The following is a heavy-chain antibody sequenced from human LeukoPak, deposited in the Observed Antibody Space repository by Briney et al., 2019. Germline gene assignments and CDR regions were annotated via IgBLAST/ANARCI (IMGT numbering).Heavy chain of an antibody. D-gene: IGHD2-15*01. CDR2: ISAYNGNT. J-gene: IGHJ4*02. CDR3: ARVLCSGGSCPADY. CDR1: GYTFTSYG. Sequence: ASVKVSCKASGYTFTSYGISWVRQAPGQGLEWMGWISAYNGNTNYAQKLQGRVTMTTDTSTSTAYMELRSPRSDDTAVYYCARVLCSGGSCPADYWGQGTLVTVSS. V-gene: IGHV1-18*04.